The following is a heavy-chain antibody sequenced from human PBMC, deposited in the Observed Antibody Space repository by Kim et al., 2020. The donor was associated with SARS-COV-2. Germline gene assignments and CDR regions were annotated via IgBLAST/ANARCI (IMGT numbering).Heavy chain of an antibody. V-gene: IGHV3-11*06. Sequence: GGSLRLSCAASGFTFSDYYMSWIRQAPGKGLEWVSYISSSSSYTNYADSVKGRFTISRDNAKNSLYLQMNSLRAEDTAVYYCAREGDTFGGVIVGSPIFDYWGQGTLVTVSS. J-gene: IGHJ4*02. D-gene: IGHD3-16*02. CDR1: GFTFSDYY. CDR3: AREGDTFGGVIVGSPIFDY. CDR2: ISSSSSYT.